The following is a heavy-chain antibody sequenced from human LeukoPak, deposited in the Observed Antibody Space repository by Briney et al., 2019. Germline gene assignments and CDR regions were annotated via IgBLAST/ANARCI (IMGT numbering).Heavy chain of an antibody. V-gene: IGHV4-34*01. J-gene: IGHJ4*02. CDR1: GGSFSGYF. Sequence: PSETLSLTCAVYGGSFSGYFWRWIRQPPGKGLEWIGEINHGGGTRYNPSLKSRATISVDTSKKQFSLNLTSVTAADTAVYYCARGVDGTGDYRPTYFDSWGQGTLVTVSS. D-gene: IGHD4-17*01. CDR2: INHGGGT. CDR3: ARGVDGTGDYRPTYFDS.